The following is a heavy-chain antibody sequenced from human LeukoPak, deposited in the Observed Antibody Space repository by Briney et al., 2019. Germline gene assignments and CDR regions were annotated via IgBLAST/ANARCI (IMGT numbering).Heavy chain of an antibody. D-gene: IGHD3-16*01. CDR1: GYSISSGYH. V-gene: IGHV4-38-2*01. J-gene: IGHJ4*02. CDR2: IYQDGST. CDR3: ARSEIDDYSRY. Sequence: SETLSLTCGVSGYSISSGYHWAWFRQTPGKRLEWLGSIYQDGSTYDNLSLKSRVTLSVDTSKNQFSLKMKTVTVADTAVYYCARSEIDDYSRYWGQGTLVLVSS.